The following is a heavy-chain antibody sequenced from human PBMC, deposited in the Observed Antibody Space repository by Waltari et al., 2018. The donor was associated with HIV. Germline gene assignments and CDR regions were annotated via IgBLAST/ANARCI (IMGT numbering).Heavy chain of an antibody. D-gene: IGHD3-3*01. CDR3: TRDPKDDGHYVFDS. CDR2: ISFNSNFR. Sequence: QVHLVESGGGVVQPGGSLRLSCSASGFSFSRHALHWVRQAPGKGLHWVAVISFNSNFRYYSDSVRGRFTISRDNSRDTLYLDMNLLRDEDTAVYYCTRDPKDDGHYVFDSWGQGTLVTVSS. V-gene: IGHV3-30-3*01. CDR1: GFSFSRHA. J-gene: IGHJ4*02.